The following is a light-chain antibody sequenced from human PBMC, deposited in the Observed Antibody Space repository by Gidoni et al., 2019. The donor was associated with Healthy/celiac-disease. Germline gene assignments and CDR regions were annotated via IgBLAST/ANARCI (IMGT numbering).Light chain of an antibody. CDR1: QSISSW. CDR2: KAS. Sequence: DIHMTQSPSTLSASVGDRVTITCRASQSISSWLAWYQQKPGKAPKLLIYKASSLESGVPSRFSGSGYGTEFTLTISSLQPDDFANYYCQQYNSYSWTFGQGTKVEIK. V-gene: IGKV1-5*03. J-gene: IGKJ1*01. CDR3: QQYNSYSWT.